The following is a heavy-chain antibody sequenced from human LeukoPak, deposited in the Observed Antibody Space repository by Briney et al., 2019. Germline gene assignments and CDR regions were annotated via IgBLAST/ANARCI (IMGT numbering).Heavy chain of an antibody. Sequence: SVTVSCKASGGTFSSYAISWVRQAPGQGLEWMGGIIPIFGTANYAQKFQGRVTITADESTSTAYMELSSLRSEDTAVYYCARDLRVTIFGVVTTPTSSGMDVWGQGTTVTVSS. D-gene: IGHD3-3*01. J-gene: IGHJ6*02. V-gene: IGHV1-69*13. CDR2: IIPIFGTA. CDR1: GGTFSSYA. CDR3: ARDLRVTIFGVVTTPTSSGMDV.